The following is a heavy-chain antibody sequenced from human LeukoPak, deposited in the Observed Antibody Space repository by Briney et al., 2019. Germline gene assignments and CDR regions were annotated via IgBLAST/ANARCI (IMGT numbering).Heavy chain of an antibody. CDR1: GFTFSSYE. V-gene: IGHV3-48*03. D-gene: IGHD2-15*01. Sequence: GGSLRLSCAASGFTFSSYEMNWVRQAPGKGLEWVSYISSSGSTIYYADSVKGRFTISRDNAKNSLYPQMNSLRAEDTAVYYCASPLLGYCSGGSCSLGASDIWGQGTMVTVSS. J-gene: IGHJ3*02. CDR3: ASPLLGYCSGGSCSLGASDI. CDR2: ISSSGSTI.